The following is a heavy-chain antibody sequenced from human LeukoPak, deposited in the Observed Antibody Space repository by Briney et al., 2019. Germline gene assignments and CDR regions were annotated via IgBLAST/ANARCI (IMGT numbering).Heavy chain of an antibody. V-gene: IGHV4-34*01. CDR1: GVSFSGYY. J-gene: IGHJ5*02. CDR3: AGGQSSGYNPRLSWFDP. D-gene: IGHD3-22*01. Sequence: SETPSLTCAVYGVSFSGYYWSWIRQPPGKGLEGSGEINHSGSTNYNPSLSSRGTISVDTSKNQCSLNLSAVTAADTAGYYCAGGQSSGYNPRLSWFDPSGPGTLVTASS. CDR2: INHSGST.